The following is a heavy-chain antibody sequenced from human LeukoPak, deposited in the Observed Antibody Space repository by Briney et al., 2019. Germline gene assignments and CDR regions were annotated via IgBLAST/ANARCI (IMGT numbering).Heavy chain of an antibody. J-gene: IGHJ4*02. V-gene: IGHV3-23*01. D-gene: IGHD4-23*01. CDR3: AKDPPILRWSFDY. CDR2: ITGPGGST. CDR1: GLTFSTYA. Sequence: GGSLRLSCAAFGLTFSTYAMSWVRGTPGKGLEWVSAITGPGGSTYYADSVKGRFTISRGNSKNTLYLQMNSLRAEDTAVYYCAKDPPILRWSFDYWGQGTLVTVSS.